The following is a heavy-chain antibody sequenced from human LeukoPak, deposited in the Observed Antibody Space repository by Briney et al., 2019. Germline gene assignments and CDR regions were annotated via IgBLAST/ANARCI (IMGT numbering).Heavy chain of an antibody. J-gene: IGHJ4*02. CDR2: IYHSGST. V-gene: IGHV4-30-2*01. CDR3: ASRPPFNSPEY. D-gene: IGHD1-14*01. CDR1: GFTFDNYA. Sequence: LRLSCAASGFTFDNYAMYWVRQPPGQGLEWIGYIYHSGSTYYNPSLKSRVTISVDTSKNQFSLKLSSVTAADTAVYYCASRPPFNSPEYWGQGTLVTVSS.